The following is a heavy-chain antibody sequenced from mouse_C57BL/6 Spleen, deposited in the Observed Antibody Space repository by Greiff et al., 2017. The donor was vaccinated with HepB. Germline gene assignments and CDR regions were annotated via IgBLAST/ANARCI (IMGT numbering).Heavy chain of an antibody. J-gene: IGHJ4*01. CDR2: ISYDGSN. D-gene: IGHD1-1*01. V-gene: IGHV3-6*01. Sequence: EVQLQESGPGLVKPSQSLSLTCSVTGYSITSGYYWNWIRQFPGNKLEWMGYISYDGSNNYNPSLKNRISITRDTSKNQFFLKLNSVTTEDTAKYYCARGSSYGYAMDYWGQGTSVTVSS. CDR3: ARGSSYGYAMDY. CDR1: GYSITSGYY.